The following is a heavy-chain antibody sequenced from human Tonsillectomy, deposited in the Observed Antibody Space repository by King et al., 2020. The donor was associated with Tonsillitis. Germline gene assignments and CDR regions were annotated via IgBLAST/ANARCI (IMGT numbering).Heavy chain of an antibody. V-gene: IGHV1-2*02. CDR3: ARDYYGSGNFYGAFDI. J-gene: IGHJ3*02. Sequence: QLVQSGAEVKKPGASVKVSCEASGYTFTGYYMHWVRQAPGQGLEWMAWINPNSGATNSAQKFQGRVTMTRDTSISTAYMELSRLRSDDTAVYYCARDYYGSGNFYGAFDIWGQGTMVTVPS. CDR1: GYTFTGYY. CDR2: INPNSGAT. D-gene: IGHD3-10*01.